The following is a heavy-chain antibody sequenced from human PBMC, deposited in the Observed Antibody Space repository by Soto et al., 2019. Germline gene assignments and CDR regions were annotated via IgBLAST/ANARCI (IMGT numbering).Heavy chain of an antibody. CDR3: ARVDSGSYSGLDFDY. CDR1: GGTFSSYA. D-gene: IGHD1-26*01. J-gene: IGHJ4*02. CDR2: IIPIFGTA. Sequence: QVQLVQSGAEVKKPGSSVKVSCKASGGTFSSYAISWVRQAPGQGLEWMGGIIPIFGTANYAQKFQGRVTMTTDTSTSTAYMELRSLRSDDTAVYYCARVDSGSYSGLDFDYWGQGTLVTVSS. V-gene: IGHV1-69*06.